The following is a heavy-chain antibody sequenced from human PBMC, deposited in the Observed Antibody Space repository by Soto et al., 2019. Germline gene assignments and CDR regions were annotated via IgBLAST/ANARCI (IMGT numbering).Heavy chain of an antibody. CDR3: TKAWGIDY. CDR1: GFTFSSYT. V-gene: IGHV3-23*01. Sequence: EVQLLESGGGLVEPGGSRRLSCAASGFTFSSYTMSWVRQAPGKGLEWVSTISGSGSSTYSADSVKGRFTISRDNSKNTRYLQMNSLRVEDTAIYYCTKAWGIDYWGQGTLVTVSS. CDR2: ISGSGSST. J-gene: IGHJ4*02. D-gene: IGHD7-27*01.